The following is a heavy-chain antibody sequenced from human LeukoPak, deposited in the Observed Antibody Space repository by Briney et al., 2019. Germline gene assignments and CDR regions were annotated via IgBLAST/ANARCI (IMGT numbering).Heavy chain of an antibody. D-gene: IGHD2-15*01. J-gene: IGHJ4*02. CDR1: GGTFSSYA. CDR2: IIPIFGTA. V-gene: IGHV1-69*05. Sequence: GASVKVSCKASGGTFSSYAISWVRQAPGQGLEWMRGIIPIFGTANYAQKFQGRVTMTRNTSISTAYMELSSLRSEDTAVYYCARGAKYCSGGSCFVIWGQGTLVTVSS. CDR3: ARGAKYCSGGSCFVI.